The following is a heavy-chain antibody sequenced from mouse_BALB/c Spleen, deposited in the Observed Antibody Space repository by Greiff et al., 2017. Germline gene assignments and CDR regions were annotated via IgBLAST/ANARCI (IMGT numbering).Heavy chain of an antibody. CDR2: ISSGSSTI. CDR3: ARSGGYYDNYAMDY. V-gene: IGHV5-17*02. D-gene: IGHD2-3*01. J-gene: IGHJ4*01. CDR1: GFTFSSFG. Sequence: EVQLVESGGGLVQPGGSRKLSCAASGFTFSSFGMHWVRQAPEKGLEWVAYISSGSSTIYYADTVKGRFTISRDNPKNTLFLQMTSLRSEDTAMYYCARSGGYYDNYAMDYWGQGTSVTVSS.